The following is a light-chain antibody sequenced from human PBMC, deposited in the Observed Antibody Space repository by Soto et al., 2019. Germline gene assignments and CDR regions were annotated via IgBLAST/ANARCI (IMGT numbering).Light chain of an antibody. CDR3: SSYTSSSTYV. J-gene: IGLJ1*01. V-gene: IGLV2-14*01. Sequence: QSALTQPASVSGSPGQSITISCTGTSSDVGGYNYVSWYLQHPGKAPKLMIYDVSNRPSGVSNRFSGSKSGNTASLTISGPQAEDEADYYCSSYTSSSTYVFGTGTKVTVL. CDR2: DVS. CDR1: SSDVGGYNY.